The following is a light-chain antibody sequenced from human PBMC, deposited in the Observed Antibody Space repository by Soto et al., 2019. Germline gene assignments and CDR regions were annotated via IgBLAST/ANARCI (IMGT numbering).Light chain of an antibody. CDR2: AAS. V-gene: IGKV1-27*01. CDR1: QDIRNF. Sequence: DIQMTQSPTSLSASVGDRVTITCRASQDIRNFVAWYQQKPGKAHKLLIYAASTLQSGVPSRFSGSGSGTYFTLTINSLQPEDVATYSCQKYSSVPVFGPGTKVEIK. CDR3: QKYSSVPV. J-gene: IGKJ3*01.